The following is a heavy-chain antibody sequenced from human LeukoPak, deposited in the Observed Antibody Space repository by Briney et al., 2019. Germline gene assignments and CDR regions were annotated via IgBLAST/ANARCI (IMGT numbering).Heavy chain of an antibody. CDR1: GFTFSSYR. D-gene: IGHD2-21*02. J-gene: IGHJ4*02. V-gene: IGHV3-48*02. Sequence: PGGSLRLSCAVSGFTFSSYRMNWVRQAPGMGLEWVSYISSSSSITYYADSVKGRFTISTDTAKNSLYLEMNNLRDGDTAVYYCARDDSWAFDYWGQGTLVTVSS. CDR2: ISSSSSIT. CDR3: ARDDSWAFDY.